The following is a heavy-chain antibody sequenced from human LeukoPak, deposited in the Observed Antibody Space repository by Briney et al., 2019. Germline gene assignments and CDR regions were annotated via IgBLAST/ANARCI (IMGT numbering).Heavy chain of an antibody. CDR3: AREYNSRATFDY. Sequence: PGGSLRLSCAASASGVAFTSHSMNWVRQAPGKGLEWISYIHSSGDYIFYADSVKGRFTVSRDNARISLYLQMNSLRAEDTAIYYCAREYNSRATFDYWGQGTLVTVSS. CDR1: ASGVAFTSHS. D-gene: IGHD1-20*01. CDR2: IHSSGDYI. V-gene: IGHV3-21*05. J-gene: IGHJ4*02.